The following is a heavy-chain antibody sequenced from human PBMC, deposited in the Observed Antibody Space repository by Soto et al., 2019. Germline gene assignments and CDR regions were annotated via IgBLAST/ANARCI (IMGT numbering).Heavy chain of an antibody. CDR2: ISAYNGNT. V-gene: IGHV1-18*01. D-gene: IGHD2-2*01. J-gene: IGHJ6*02. CDR3: AREGTCSSTSCPTYFSFGMDV. Sequence: QVQLVQSGAEVKKPGASVKVSCKASGYTFASYGISWVRQAPGQGLEWMGWISAYNGNTNYAQKFQGRVTMTTDTCTXXAXMAXRSLRSDDTAVYYCAREGTCSSTSCPTYFSFGMDVWGQGTTVTVSS. CDR1: GYTFASYG.